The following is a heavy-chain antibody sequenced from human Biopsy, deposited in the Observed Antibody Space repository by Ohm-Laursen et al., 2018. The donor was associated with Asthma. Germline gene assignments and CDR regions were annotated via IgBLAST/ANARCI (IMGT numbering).Heavy chain of an antibody. CDR3: ASQSSGPDFWSGYCYFDY. CDR2: ISYDGSNK. V-gene: IGHV3-30*03. J-gene: IGHJ4*02. CDR1: GFSFSEFV. D-gene: IGHD3-3*01. Sequence: SLRLSCAASGFSFSEFVMHWVRQAPGKGLEWVAVISYDGSNKYYADSVKGRFTISRDNSKNTLYLQMNSLRAEDTAVYYCASQSSGPDFWSGYCYFDYWGQGTLVTVSS.